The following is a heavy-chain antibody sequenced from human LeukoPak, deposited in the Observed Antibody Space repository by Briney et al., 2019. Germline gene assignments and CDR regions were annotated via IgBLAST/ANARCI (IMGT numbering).Heavy chain of an antibody. D-gene: IGHD1-14*01. J-gene: IGHJ5*02. CDR2: LSGNGDGQ. CDR3: AKGCQCPSGLSSWFDP. CDR1: GFTFSSYG. V-gene: IGHV3-23*01. Sequence: GGSLRLSCAASGFTFSSYGMHWVRQAPGKGLEWVAGLSGNGDGQLYADSVEGRFTISRDISNNIWYLQMNSLRAEDTAVYYCAKGCQCPSGLSSWFDPRGQGTLVAVSS.